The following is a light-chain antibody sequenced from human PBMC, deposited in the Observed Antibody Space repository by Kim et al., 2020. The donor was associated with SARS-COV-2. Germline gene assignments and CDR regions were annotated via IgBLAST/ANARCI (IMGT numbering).Light chain of an antibody. CDR1: QSVTSNY. CDR3: QQYGSSPLT. J-gene: IGKJ4*01. CDR2: GAS. Sequence: SPGERATVSCRASQSVTSNYLAWYQQKPGQAPRLLIYGASSRATSIPDRFSGSGSETDFTLTISRLDPEDFAVYYCQQYGSSPLTFGGGTKVEIK. V-gene: IGKV3-20*01.